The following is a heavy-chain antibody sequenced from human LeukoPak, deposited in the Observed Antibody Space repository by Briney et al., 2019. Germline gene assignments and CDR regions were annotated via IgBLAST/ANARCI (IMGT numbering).Heavy chain of an antibody. Sequence: GGSLRLSCAASGFTFSSYWMSWVRQAPGKGLEWVANIKQDGSEKYYVDSVKGRFTISRDNAKNALYLQMNSLTAEDTALYHCARDRSYGSFDFWGQGTLVTVSS. CDR3: ARDRSYGSFDF. J-gene: IGHJ4*02. V-gene: IGHV3-7*03. CDR2: IKQDGSEK. D-gene: IGHD5-18*01. CDR1: GFTFSSYW.